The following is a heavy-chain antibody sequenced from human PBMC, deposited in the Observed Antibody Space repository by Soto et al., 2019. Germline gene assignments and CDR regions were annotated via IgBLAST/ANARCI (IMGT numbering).Heavy chain of an antibody. CDR2: INPSGGST. V-gene: IGHV1-46*01. CDR1: GYTFTSYY. J-gene: IGHJ6*02. CDR3: ARDLSAPPDYYYGMDV. Sequence: ASVKVSCKASGYTFTSYYMHWVRQAPGQGLEWMGIINPSGGSTSYAQKFQGRVTMTRDTSTSTVYMELSSLRSEDTAVYYCARDLSAPPDYYYGMDVWGQGTTVTVSS.